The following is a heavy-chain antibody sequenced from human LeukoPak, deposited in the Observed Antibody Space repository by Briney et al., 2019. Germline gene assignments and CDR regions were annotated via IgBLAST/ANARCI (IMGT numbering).Heavy chain of an antibody. D-gene: IGHD3-22*01. Sequence: GGSLRLSCAASGFTFSSYSMNWVRQAPGKGLGYVSAISSNGGSTYYANSVKGRFTISRDNSKNTLYLQMGSLRAEDMAVYYCARAKFPGVSSGYYPFDYWGQGTLVTVSS. J-gene: IGHJ4*02. CDR3: ARAKFPGVSSGYYPFDY. CDR1: GFTFSSYS. V-gene: IGHV3-64*01. CDR2: ISSNGGST.